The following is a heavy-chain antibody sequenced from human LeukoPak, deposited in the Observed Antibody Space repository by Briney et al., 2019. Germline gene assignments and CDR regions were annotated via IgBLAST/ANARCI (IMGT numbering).Heavy chain of an antibody. V-gene: IGHV3-30*18. J-gene: IGHJ1*01. D-gene: IGHD6-19*01. CDR1: GFTFSSYG. Sequence: QPGRSLRLSCAASGFTFSSYGMHWGRQAPRKGRGWVAVISYDGSNKYYADSVKGRFTISRDDSKNTLYLQMNSLRAEDTAVYYCAKSRLSSGWYAEYFQHWGQGTLVTVSS. CDR3: AKSRLSSGWYAEYFQH. CDR2: ISYDGSNK.